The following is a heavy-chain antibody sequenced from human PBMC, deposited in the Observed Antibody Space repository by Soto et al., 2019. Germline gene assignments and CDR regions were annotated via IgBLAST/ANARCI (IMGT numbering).Heavy chain of an antibody. Sequence: LSLTCSVPGGSITTSNYCWGWIRQPPGKGLEWIASIHYTGSTYYNPSLKSRVTISVDTSKNQFSLKLSSVTAADTAVYYCARLDGNSADYYYGMDVWGQGTTVTVSS. CDR1: GGSITTSNYC. CDR3: ARLDGNSADYYYGMDV. V-gene: IGHV4-39*01. J-gene: IGHJ6*02. D-gene: IGHD6-19*01. CDR2: IHYTGST.